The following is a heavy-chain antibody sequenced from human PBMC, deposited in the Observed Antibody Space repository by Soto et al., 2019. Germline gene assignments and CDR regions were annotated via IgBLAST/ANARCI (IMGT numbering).Heavy chain of an antibody. Sequence: GGSLRLSCAASGFTFSSYGMHWVRQAPGKGLEWVAVISYDGSNKYYADSVKGRFTISRDNSKNTLYLQMNSLRAEDTAVYYCAKDFSSGIAVAVEIDYWGQGTLVTVSS. CDR2: ISYDGSNK. V-gene: IGHV3-30*18. CDR1: GFTFSSYG. D-gene: IGHD6-19*01. J-gene: IGHJ4*02. CDR3: AKDFSSGIAVAVEIDY.